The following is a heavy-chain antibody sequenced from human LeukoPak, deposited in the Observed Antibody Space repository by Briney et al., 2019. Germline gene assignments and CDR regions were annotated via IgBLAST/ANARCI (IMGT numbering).Heavy chain of an antibody. CDR2: ISWNSGSI. V-gene: IGHV3-9*01. D-gene: IGHD5-18*01. J-gene: IGHJ6*02. Sequence: GGSLRLSYAASGFTFDDYAMHWVRQAPGKGLEWVSGISWNSGSIGYADSVKGRFTISRDNAKNSLYLQMNSLRAEDTALYYCAKDIERYSYDPYYYYGMDVWGQGTTVTVSS. CDR3: AKDIERYSYDPYYYYGMDV. CDR1: GFTFDDYA.